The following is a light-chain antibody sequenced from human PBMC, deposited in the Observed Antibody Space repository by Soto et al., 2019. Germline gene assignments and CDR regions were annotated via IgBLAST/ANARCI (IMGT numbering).Light chain of an antibody. Sequence: EIGLTQSPGTLSLSPGERATLSCRASQSVSSSYLAWYQQKPGQAPRLLIYGASSRATGIPDRFSGSGSGTDFTLTISRLEPEDFAVYYCPQYGSSPKTFGQGTKADIK. CDR1: QSVSSSY. CDR2: GAS. CDR3: PQYGSSPKT. J-gene: IGKJ1*01. V-gene: IGKV3-20*01.